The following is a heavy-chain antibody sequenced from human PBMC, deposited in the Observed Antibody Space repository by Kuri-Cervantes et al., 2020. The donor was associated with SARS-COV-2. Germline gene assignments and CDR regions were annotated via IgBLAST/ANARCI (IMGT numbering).Heavy chain of an antibody. J-gene: IGHJ6*03. V-gene: IGHV3-30*02. CDR3: AKDSLRRPFYYYYYYMDV. CDR2: IRYDGSNK. D-gene: IGHD4-17*01. CDR1: GFTFSSYG. Sequence: GESLKISCAASGFTFSSYGMHWVRQAPGKGLEWVAFIRYDGSNKYYADSVKGRFTISRDNSKNTLYLQMNSLRAEGTAVYYCAKDSLRRPFYYYYYYMDVWGKGTTVTVSS.